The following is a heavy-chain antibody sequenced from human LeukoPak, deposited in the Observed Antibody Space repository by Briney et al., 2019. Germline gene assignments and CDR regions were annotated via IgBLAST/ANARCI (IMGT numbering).Heavy chain of an antibody. D-gene: IGHD3-22*01. Sequence: SETLSLTCTVSGGSISSYYWSWIRQPPGKGLEWIGYIYYSGSTNYNPSLKSRVTISVDTSKNQFSLKLSSVTAVDTAVYYCARAYDSSGYYYDWGQGTLVTVSS. CDR1: GGSISSYY. V-gene: IGHV4-59*01. CDR2: IYYSGST. CDR3: ARAYDSSGYYYD. J-gene: IGHJ4*02.